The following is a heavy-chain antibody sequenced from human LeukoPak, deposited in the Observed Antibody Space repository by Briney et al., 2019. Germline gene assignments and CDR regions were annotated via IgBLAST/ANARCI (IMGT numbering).Heavy chain of an antibody. CDR3: ARDKLPRGMDV. Sequence: GGSLRLSCAASGFTFSSYAMHWVRQAPGKGLEWVAVISYDGSNKYYADSVKGRFTISRDNSNNTLYLQMNSLRAEDTAVYYCARDKLPRGMDVWGQGTTVTVSS. V-gene: IGHV3-30-3*01. CDR1: GFTFSSYA. CDR2: ISYDGSNK. J-gene: IGHJ6*02. D-gene: IGHD1-26*01.